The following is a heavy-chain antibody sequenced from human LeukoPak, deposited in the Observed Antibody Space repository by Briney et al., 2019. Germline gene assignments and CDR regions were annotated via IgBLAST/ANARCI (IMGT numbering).Heavy chain of an antibody. CDR2: ISPGGDIK. CDR1: GFTFNRYG. Sequence: GGTLRLSCAASGFTFNRYGMNWVRQAPGKGLEWVSGISPGGDIKYYADSVKGRFVISRDNSKNTVYLQMNSLRVDDTARYYCAQDGAWLRFDHWGQGTLVTVSS. V-gene: IGHV3-23*01. J-gene: IGHJ4*02. CDR3: AQDGAWLRFDH. D-gene: IGHD5-12*01.